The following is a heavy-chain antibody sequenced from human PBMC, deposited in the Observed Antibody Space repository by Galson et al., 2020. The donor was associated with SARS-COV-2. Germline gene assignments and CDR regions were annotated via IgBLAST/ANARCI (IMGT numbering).Heavy chain of an antibody. CDR2: IRDSGAGT. J-gene: IGHJ4*02. Sequence: GESLKISCAASGFTFVSYAMSWVRQAPGKGLEWVSGIRDSGAGTYYTDSVKGRFTISRDNSKDTLYLQMHSLGAGDTAIYYCAKGHRAAAGANFDYWGQGTLVTVSS. CDR3: AKGHRAAAGANFDY. D-gene: IGHD6-13*01. V-gene: IGHV3-23*01. CDR1: GFTFVSYA.